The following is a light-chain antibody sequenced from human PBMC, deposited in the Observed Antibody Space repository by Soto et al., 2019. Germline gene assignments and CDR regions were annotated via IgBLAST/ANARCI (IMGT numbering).Light chain of an antibody. CDR2: DAS. J-gene: IGKJ1*01. V-gene: IGKV1-5*01. CDR3: QQYNSYPRT. CDR1: QSISSW. Sequence: DIQMTQSPSTLSASVGDSVTITCRASQSISSWLAWYQQKPGKAPKLLIYDASSLESGVPSRFSGSGSGTEFTLTISSLQPDDVATYYCQQYNSYPRTFGQGTKVEIK.